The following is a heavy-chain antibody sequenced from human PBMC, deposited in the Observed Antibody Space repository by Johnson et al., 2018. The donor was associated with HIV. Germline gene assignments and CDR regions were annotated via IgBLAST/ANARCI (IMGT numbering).Heavy chain of an antibody. J-gene: IGHJ3*02. CDR1: GFIFSDYY. CDR2: ISSSGTNI. Sequence: VQLVESGGGLVKPGGSLRLSCAASGFIFSDYYMSWIRQAPGKGLEWVSYISSSGTNIYYADSVKGRFPISRDNAKNSLYLQLNSLTAADTAVYYCARERCPWKHLWLRDAFDIWDQGTLVTVSS. V-gene: IGHV3-11*04. CDR3: ARERCPWKHLWLRDAFDI. D-gene: IGHD5-18*01.